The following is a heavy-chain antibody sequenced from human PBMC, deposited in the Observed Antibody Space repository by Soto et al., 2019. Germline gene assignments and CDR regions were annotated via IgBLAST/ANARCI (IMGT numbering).Heavy chain of an antibody. V-gene: IGHV4-34*01. D-gene: IGHD6-6*01. J-gene: IGHJ4*02. Sequence: SETLSLTCAVYGGSFSGYYWSWIRQPPGKGLEWIGEINHSGSTNYNPSLKSRVTISVDTSKNQFSLKLSSVTAADTAFYFCARRDYSTSSLGPFEHWGPGILVTVSS. CDR3: ARRDYSTSSLGPFEH. CDR2: INHSGST. CDR1: GGSFSGYY.